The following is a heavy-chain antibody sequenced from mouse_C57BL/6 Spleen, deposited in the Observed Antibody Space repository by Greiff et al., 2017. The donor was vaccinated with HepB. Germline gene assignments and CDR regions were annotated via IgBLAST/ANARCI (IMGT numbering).Heavy chain of an antibody. Sequence: QVQLQQSGAELVRPGTSVKVSCKASGYAFTNYLIEWVKQKPGQGLEWIGVINPGSGGTNYNEKFKGKATLTADKSSSTAYMQLSSLTSEDSAVYFCARSAPDGYYDEAMDYWGQGTSVTVSS. CDR3: ARSAPDGYYDEAMDY. CDR2: INPGSGGT. J-gene: IGHJ4*01. CDR1: GYAFTNYL. D-gene: IGHD2-3*01. V-gene: IGHV1-54*01.